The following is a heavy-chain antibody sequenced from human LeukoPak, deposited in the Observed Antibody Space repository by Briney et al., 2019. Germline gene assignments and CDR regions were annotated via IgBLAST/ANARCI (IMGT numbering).Heavy chain of an antibody. CDR1: RFTFSNAW. CDR2: IKSKTDGGTT. J-gene: IGHJ4*02. V-gene: IGHV3-15*01. D-gene: IGHD2-21*02. CDR3: TTDPTDLDVVVVTAILDY. Sequence: GGSLRLSCAASRFTFSNAWMSWVRQAPGKGLEWVGRIKSKTDGGTTDYAAPVKGRFTISRDDSKNTLYLQMNSLKTEDTAVYYCTTDPTDLDVVVVTAILDYWGQGTLVTVSS.